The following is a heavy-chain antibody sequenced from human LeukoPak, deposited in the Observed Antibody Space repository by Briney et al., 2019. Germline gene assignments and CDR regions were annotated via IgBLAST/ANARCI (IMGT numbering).Heavy chain of an antibody. CDR3: ARGRERITTIVVVTKSAYYFDY. CDR1: GGSFSGYY. Sequence: PSETLSLTCAVYGGSFSGYYWSWIRQPPGKGLEWVGEINHSGSTNYNPSLKSRVTISVDTSKNQFSLKLSSVTAADTAVYYCARGRERITTIVVVTKSAYYFDYWGQGTLVTVSS. V-gene: IGHV4-34*01. CDR2: INHSGST. D-gene: IGHD3-22*01. J-gene: IGHJ4*02.